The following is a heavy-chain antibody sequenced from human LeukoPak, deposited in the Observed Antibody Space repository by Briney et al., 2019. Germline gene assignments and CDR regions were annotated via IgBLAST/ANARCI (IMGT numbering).Heavy chain of an antibody. CDR3: ARAYSSSSGRPFDY. Sequence: SETLSLTCRVSGGSISSHYWSWLRQPPGKELEWIGYIYYTGTTNYKRSLKSRVTISVDTSKNQFSLNLTSATAADTAVYYCARAYSSSSGRPFDYWGQGTLVTVSS. CDR1: GGSISSHY. V-gene: IGHV4-59*11. CDR2: IYYTGTT. D-gene: IGHD6-6*01. J-gene: IGHJ4*02.